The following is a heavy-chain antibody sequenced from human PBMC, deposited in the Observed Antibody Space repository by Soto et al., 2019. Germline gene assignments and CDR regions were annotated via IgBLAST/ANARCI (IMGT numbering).Heavy chain of an antibody. CDR1: GFTVSSNY. CDR3: ASYYGSGSYYTDY. J-gene: IGHJ4*02. V-gene: IGHV3-66*01. Sequence: EVQLVESGGGLVQPGGSLRLSCAASGFTVSSNYMSWVRQAPGKGLEWVSVIYSGGSTYYADSVKGRFTISRDNSKNTLYLQMNSLRAEDTAVYYCASYYGSGSYYTDYWGQGTLVTVSS. D-gene: IGHD3-10*01. CDR2: IYSGGST.